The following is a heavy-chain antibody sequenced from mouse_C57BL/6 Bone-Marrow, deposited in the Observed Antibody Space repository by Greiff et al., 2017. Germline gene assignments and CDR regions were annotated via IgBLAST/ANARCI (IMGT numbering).Heavy chain of an antibody. CDR1: GFTFSDYY. D-gene: IGHD1-1*01. CDR2: ITYDGSST. J-gene: IGHJ1*03. Sequence: EVKLMESEGGLVQPGSSMKLSCTASGFTFSDYYMAWVRQVPEKGLEWVANITYDGSSTYYLDSLKSRFIISRDNAKNILYLQMSSLKSEDTATYYCARDDGSSYWYFDVWGTGTTVTVSS. V-gene: IGHV5-16*01. CDR3: ARDDGSSYWYFDV.